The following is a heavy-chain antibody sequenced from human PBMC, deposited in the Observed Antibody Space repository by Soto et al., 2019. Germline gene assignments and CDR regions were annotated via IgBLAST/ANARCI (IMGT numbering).Heavy chain of an antibody. D-gene: IGHD3-10*01. V-gene: IGHV4-4*02. CDR2: IFHDGTA. CDR1: GVSLTSGNW. Sequence: SETLSLTCAVSGVSLTSGNWWTWVRQSPQRGLEYIGEIFHDGTANYYPSFERRVAMSVDTSRNQFSLKLTSVTAADTAVYFCARLVYETRLNYMYFDFWGPGTLVTVYS. J-gene: IGHJ4*02. CDR3: ARLVYETRLNYMYFDF.